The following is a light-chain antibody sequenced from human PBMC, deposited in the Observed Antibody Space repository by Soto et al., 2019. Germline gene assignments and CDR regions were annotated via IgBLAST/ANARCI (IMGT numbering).Light chain of an antibody. Sequence: EIVLTQSPATLSLSPVERATLSCRASQSVSSNLAWYQQKPGQAPRLLIYGASSRATGIPVRFSGSGSGTEFTLTISSLQSEDFAVYYCQQYYTWPLTFGQGTRLEIK. CDR2: GAS. CDR3: QQYYTWPLT. CDR1: QSVSSN. J-gene: IGKJ5*01. V-gene: IGKV3-15*01.